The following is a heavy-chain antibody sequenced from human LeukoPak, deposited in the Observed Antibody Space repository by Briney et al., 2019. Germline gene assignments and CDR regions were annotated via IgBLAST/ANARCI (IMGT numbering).Heavy chain of an antibody. J-gene: IGHJ4*02. CDR3: AKNGGVTTESFDY. Sequence: PGGSLRLSCAASGFTVSSNYMSWVRQAPGKGLEWVSTISGSGGNTYYADSVKGRFTISRANFKNTLYLQMNSLRAEDTAIYYCAKNGGVTTESFDYWGQGTLVTVSS. V-gene: IGHV3-23*01. D-gene: IGHD3-16*01. CDR2: ISGSGGNT. CDR1: GFTVSSNY.